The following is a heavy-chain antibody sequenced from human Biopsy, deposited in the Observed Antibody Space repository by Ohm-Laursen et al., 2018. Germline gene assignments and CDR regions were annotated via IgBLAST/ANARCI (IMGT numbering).Heavy chain of an antibody. J-gene: IGHJ6*02. Sequence: SLRLSCAAPGFTFSSFAMTWVRQGPGKGLEWVSTISSAGGSTFYAESVKGRFTISRDNSENTLSLQMNSLRAEDTAVYFCVKDLRTGMGDKYHMDVWGQGTTVTVSS. D-gene: IGHD2-2*01. CDR1: GFTFSSFA. V-gene: IGHV3-23*01. CDR3: VKDLRTGMGDKYHMDV. CDR2: ISSAGGST.